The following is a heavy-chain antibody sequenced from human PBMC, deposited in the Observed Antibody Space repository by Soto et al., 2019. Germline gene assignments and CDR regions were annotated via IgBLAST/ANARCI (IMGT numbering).Heavy chain of an antibody. CDR3: ARDLTSGSYYHYYYYGMDV. J-gene: IGHJ6*02. D-gene: IGHD1-26*01. V-gene: IGHV3-30-3*01. CDR2: ISYDGSNK. Sequence: PGGSLRLSCAASGFTFSSYAMHWVRQAPGKGLEWVAVISYDGSNKYYADSVKGRFTISRDNSKNTLYLQMTSLRAEDTAVYYCARDLTSGSYYHYYYYGMDVWGQGTTVTVSS. CDR1: GFTFSSYA.